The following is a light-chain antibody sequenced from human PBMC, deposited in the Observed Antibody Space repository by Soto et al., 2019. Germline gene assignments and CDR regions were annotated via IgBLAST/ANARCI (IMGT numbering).Light chain of an antibody. V-gene: IGLV1-40*01. CDR1: SSNIGAGYA. CDR3: QYFDRTPSGVYV. J-gene: IGLJ1*01. Sequence: QSVLTQPPSVSGAPGQRVTISCTGSSSNIGAGYAVHWFQQLPGIAPKLLIFGNNNRPSGDSYRFSGSKSGASASLAITGLQPENEGDYYYQYFDRTPSGVYVFGTGTKVTVL. CDR2: GNN.